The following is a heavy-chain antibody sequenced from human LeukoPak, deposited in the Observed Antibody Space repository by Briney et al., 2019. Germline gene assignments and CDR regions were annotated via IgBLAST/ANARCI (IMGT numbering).Heavy chain of an antibody. CDR1: GFTFSDYY. CDR3: ARAGKGDGSGSYYFDY. J-gene: IGHJ4*02. Sequence: PGGSLRLSCAASGFTFSDYYMSWIRQAPGKGLEWVSYISSSSSYTNYADSVKGRFTISRDNAKNSLYLQMNSLRAEDTAVYYCARAGKGDGSGSYYFDYWGQGTLVTVSS. D-gene: IGHD3-10*01. CDR2: ISSSSSYT. V-gene: IGHV3-11*06.